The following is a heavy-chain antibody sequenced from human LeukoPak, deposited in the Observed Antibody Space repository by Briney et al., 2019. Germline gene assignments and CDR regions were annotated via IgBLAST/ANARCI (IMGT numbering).Heavy chain of an antibody. CDR3: ASLRRGYSYGFDY. V-gene: IGHV1-69*04. D-gene: IGHD5-18*01. CDR1: GGTFSSYA. J-gene: IGHJ4*02. Sequence: SVKVSCKASGGTFSSYAISWVRQAPGQGLEWMGRIIPILGIANYAQKFQGRVTITADKSTSTAYMELSSLRSEVTAVYYCASLRRGYSYGFDYWGQGTLVTVSS. CDR2: IIPILGIA.